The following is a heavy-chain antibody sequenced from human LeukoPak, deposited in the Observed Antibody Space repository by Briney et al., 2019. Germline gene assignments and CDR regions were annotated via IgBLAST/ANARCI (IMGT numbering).Heavy chain of an antibody. V-gene: IGHV3-23*01. D-gene: IGHD2-21*01. CDR1: GFTFSNYA. J-gene: IGHJ4*02. CDR2: ISGSDGST. CDR3: AKDRFQSKVRGIDY. Sequence: GGSLRPSCAASGFTFSNYAMSWVRQAPGKGLEWVSGISGSDGSTYYADSVKGRFTISRDNSKNTLYLQMNSLRAEDTAVYYCAKDRFQSKVRGIDYWGQGTLVTVSS.